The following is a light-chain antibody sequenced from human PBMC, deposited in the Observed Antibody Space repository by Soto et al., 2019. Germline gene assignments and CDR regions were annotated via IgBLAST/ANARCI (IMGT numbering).Light chain of an antibody. Sequence: QSVLTQPRSVSGSPGQSVTISCTGTSRDVGAYNYVSWYRQHPGKAPQLIIFDVTERPSGVPARFSGSKSSNTASLTISGLQADDEADYYCCSYAGSSTSFVFGGGTKVTVL. J-gene: IGLJ1*01. V-gene: IGLV2-11*01. CDR1: SRDVGAYNY. CDR3: CSYAGSSTSFV. CDR2: DVT.